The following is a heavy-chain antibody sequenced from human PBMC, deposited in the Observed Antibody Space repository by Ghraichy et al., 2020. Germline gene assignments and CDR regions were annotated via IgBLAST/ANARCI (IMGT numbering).Heavy chain of an antibody. CDR1: GGSFSGYY. D-gene: IGHD3-3*01. CDR2: INHSGST. Sequence: SETLSLTCAVYGGSFSGYYWSWIRQPPGKGLEWIGEINHSGSTNYNPSLKSRVTISVDTSKNQFSLKLSSVTAADTAVYYCARGGFWSGYRPYPFDYWGQGTLVTVSS. J-gene: IGHJ4*02. V-gene: IGHV4-34*01. CDR3: ARGGFWSGYRPYPFDY.